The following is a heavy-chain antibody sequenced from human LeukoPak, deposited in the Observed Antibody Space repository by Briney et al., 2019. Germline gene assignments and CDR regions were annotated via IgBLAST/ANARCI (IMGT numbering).Heavy chain of an antibody. V-gene: IGHV1-46*01. Sequence: ASEKVFCKSCGYIFTSYYMLWVREAPRQGLEWVGIINHSGGSTSYAQKIQGRVTMTRDTSTSTVYMKLSSLISEDTAVYYCARGSYGSGSYLVKDGDYWGQGTLVTVSS. J-gene: IGHJ4*02. CDR2: INHSGGST. CDR3: ARGSYGSGSYLVKDGDY. D-gene: IGHD3-10*01. CDR1: GYIFTSYY.